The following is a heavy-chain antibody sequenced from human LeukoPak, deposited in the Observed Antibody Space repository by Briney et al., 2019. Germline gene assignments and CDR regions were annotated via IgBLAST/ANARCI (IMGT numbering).Heavy chain of an antibody. D-gene: IGHD1-26*01. J-gene: IGHJ4*02. CDR3: ARGGSGSYFPTVDPVDY. V-gene: IGHV1-69*13. CDR2: IIPIFGTA. Sequence: VASVKVSCKASGGTLSSYAISWVRQAPGQGLEWMGGIIPIFGTANYAQKFQGRVTITADESTSTAYMELSSLRSEDTAVYYCARGGSGSYFPTVDPVDYWGQGTLVTVSS. CDR1: GGTLSSYA.